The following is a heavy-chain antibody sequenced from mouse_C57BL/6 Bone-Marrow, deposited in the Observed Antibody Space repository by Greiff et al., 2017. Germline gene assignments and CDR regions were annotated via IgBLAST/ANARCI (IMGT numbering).Heavy chain of an antibody. CDR1: GFSLTSYA. D-gene: IGHD1-1*01. V-gene: IGHV2-9-1*01. CDR2: IWTGGGT. J-gene: IGHJ2*01. Sequence: QVQLKESGPGLVAPSQSLSITCTVSGFSLTSYAISWVRQPPGKGLEWLGVIWTGGGTNYTSALKSRLSISKDNSKSQVFLKMNSLQTDDSARYYCARNPYYGSFYFDYWGQGTTLTVSS. CDR3: ARNPYYGSFYFDY.